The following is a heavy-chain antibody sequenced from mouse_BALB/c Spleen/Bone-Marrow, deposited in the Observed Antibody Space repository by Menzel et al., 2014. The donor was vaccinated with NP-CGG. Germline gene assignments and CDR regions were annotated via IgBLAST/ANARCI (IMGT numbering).Heavy chain of an antibody. CDR2: ISSGGSST. CDR3: TRRPLQANSYFDC. V-gene: IGHV5-6*02. CDR1: GFTFSSYG. D-gene: IGHD3-2*02. Sequence: EVMLVESGGDLVKPGGSLKLSCVASGFTFSSYGMSWVRQTPDKRLEGVATISSGGSSTYYPASVKGRFTISRDNAKSTLYLQMSSLNSEDTAMYYCTRRPLQANSYFDCWGQGTTLTVSS. J-gene: IGHJ2*01.